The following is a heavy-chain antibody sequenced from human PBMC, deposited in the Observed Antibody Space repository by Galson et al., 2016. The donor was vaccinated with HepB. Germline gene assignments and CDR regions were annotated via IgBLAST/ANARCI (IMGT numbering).Heavy chain of an antibody. CDR2: IYYSGST. V-gene: IGHV4-31*03. D-gene: IGHD3-10*01. CDR3: ARVRHYYDSGRLPAVIDY. CDR1: GDSIGSGGYF. J-gene: IGHJ4*02. Sequence: TLSLTCTVSGDSIGSGGYFWTWIRQHPGKGLEWIGYIYYSGSTKYSPSLKSRLTLSVHTTKNQFSLKLSSVTAADTAVYYCARVRHYYDSGRLPAVIDYWGQGSLVTVSS.